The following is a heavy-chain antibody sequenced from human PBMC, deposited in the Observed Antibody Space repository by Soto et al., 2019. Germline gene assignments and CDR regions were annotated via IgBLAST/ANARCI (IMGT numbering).Heavy chain of an antibody. CDR3: ARQSYYDYIWGSYRDNYFDY. CDR2: IYYSGST. V-gene: IGHV4-39*01. D-gene: IGHD3-16*02. CDR1: GGSISSSSYY. Sequence: SETLSLTCTVSGGSISSSSYYWGWIRQPPGKGLEWIGSIYYSGSTYYNPSLKSRVTISVDTSKNQFSLKLSSVTAADTAVYYCARQSYYDYIWGSYRDNYFDYWGQGTLVTVSS. J-gene: IGHJ4*02.